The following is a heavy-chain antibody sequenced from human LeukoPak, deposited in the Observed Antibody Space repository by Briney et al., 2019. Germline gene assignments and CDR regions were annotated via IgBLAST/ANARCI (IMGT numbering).Heavy chain of an antibody. CDR1: GGSISSSSYY. J-gene: IGHJ4*02. Sequence: PSETLSLTCTVSGGSISSSSYYWCWIRQRPGKGLEWIGSIYYSGSTYYNPSLKSRVTISVDTSKNQFSLKLSSVTAADTAVYYCAREVLDILTGYLFDYWGQGTLVTVSS. V-gene: IGHV4-39*07. CDR2: IYYSGST. CDR3: AREVLDILTGYLFDY. D-gene: IGHD3-9*01.